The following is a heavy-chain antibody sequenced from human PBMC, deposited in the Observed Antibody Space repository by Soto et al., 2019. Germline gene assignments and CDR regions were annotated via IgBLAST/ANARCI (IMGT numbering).Heavy chain of an antibody. V-gene: IGHV4-31*03. J-gene: IGHJ5*02. Sequence: SETLSLTCTVSGGSISSGGYYWSWIRQHPGKGLEWIGYIYYSGSTYYNPSLKSRVTISVDTSKNQFSLKLSSVTAADTAVYYCARDRPEYQLLLPRGWFDPWGQGTLVTVSS. CDR1: GGSISSGGYY. CDR2: IYYSGST. CDR3: ARDRPEYQLLLPRGWFDP. D-gene: IGHD2-2*01.